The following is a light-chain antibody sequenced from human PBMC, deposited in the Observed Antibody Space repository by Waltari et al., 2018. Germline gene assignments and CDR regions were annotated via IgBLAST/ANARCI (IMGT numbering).Light chain of an antibody. CDR3: QQTYSTPFT. V-gene: IGKV1-39*01. J-gene: IGKJ3*01. CDR2: AAS. Sequence: DIQMTQSPSSLSASVGDRVTITCRASQSIISYLNWYQQKPGKAPKLLIYAASSLESGGPARFSGSGSGTDFTLTSSSMQPEDFATYYCQQTYSTPFTFGPGTKVDIK. CDR1: QSIISY.